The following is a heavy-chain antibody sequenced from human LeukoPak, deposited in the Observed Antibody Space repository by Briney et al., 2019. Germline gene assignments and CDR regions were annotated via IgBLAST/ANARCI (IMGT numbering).Heavy chain of an antibody. J-gene: IGHJ4*02. CDR2: IIPIFGTA. CDR3: ALLGGKLLWRIDH. Sequence: ASVKVSCKASGGTFSSYAISWVRQAPGQGLEWMGGIIPIFGTADYAQKFQGRVTITADESTSTAYMELNSLRSEDTAVYYCALLGGKLLWRIDHWGQGTRVTVSS. CDR1: GGTFSSYA. V-gene: IGHV1-69*13. D-gene: IGHD3-10*01.